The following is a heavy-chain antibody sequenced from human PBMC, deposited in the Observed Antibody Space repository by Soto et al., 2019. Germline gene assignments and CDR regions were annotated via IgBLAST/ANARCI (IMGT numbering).Heavy chain of an antibody. Sequence: QVQLVESGGGLVKTSGSLRIACAASGFTFSDYYMSWVRQAPGKGLEWVSYISSSGNTIYYADAVKGRFTISRDNAKNSVYLQMNSLRAADTAIYFCAKMSSENYYDPVFSWGQGTLVTVSS. CDR2: ISSSGNTI. J-gene: IGHJ4*02. D-gene: IGHD3-22*01. V-gene: IGHV3-11*01. CDR1: GFTFSDYY. CDR3: AKMSSENYYDPVFS.